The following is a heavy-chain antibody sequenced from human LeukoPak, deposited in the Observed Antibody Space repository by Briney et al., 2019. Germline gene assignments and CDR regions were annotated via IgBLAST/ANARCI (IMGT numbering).Heavy chain of an antibody. CDR1: GYTFTSYD. Sequence: ASVKVSCKASGYTFTSYDINWVRQATGQGLEWMGWMNPNSGNTGYAQKFQGRVTTTRNTSISTAYMELSSLRSEDTAVYYCARVSRGYSSGWYISNYYYYYMDVWGKGTTVTVSS. D-gene: IGHD6-19*01. CDR3: ARVSRGYSSGWYISNYYYYYMDV. V-gene: IGHV1-8*01. CDR2: MNPNSGNT. J-gene: IGHJ6*03.